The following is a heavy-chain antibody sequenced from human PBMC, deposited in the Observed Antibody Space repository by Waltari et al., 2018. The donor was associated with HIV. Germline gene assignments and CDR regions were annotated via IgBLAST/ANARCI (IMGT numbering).Heavy chain of an antibody. Sequence: QVQLQQWGAGLLKPSETLSPTCAVYGGSFSDYYWTWIRHPRGEGLEWIGEINHSGSTNYKPPLKSRVTISVDTSKNQFSLKLSSVTAADTAVYYCARRGFRFCSSTTCLDYWGQGTLVTVSS. V-gene: IGHV4-34*01. D-gene: IGHD2-2*01. CDR3: ARRGFRFCSSTTCLDY. J-gene: IGHJ4*02. CDR2: INHSGST. CDR1: GGSFSDYY.